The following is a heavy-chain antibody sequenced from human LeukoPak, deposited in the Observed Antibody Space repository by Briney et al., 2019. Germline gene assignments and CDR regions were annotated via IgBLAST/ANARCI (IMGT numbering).Heavy chain of an antibody. J-gene: IGHJ4*02. CDR1: GFTFSSYA. V-gene: IGHV3-30-3*01. Sequence: PGGSLRLSCAASGFTFSSYAMHWVRQAPGKGLEWVAVISYDGSNKYYADSVKGRFTISRDNSMNTLYLQMNSLRAEDTAVYYCAREGGGFMITFGGVPDYYFDYWGQGTLVTVSS. D-gene: IGHD3-16*01. CDR2: ISYDGSNK. CDR3: AREGGGFMITFGGVPDYYFDY.